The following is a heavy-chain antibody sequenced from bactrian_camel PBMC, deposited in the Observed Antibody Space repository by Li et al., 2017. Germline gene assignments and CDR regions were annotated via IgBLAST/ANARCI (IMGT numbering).Heavy chain of an antibody. CDR3: AARGPYCYTKLSVRDFTY. V-gene: IGHV3S31*01. CDR2: IRPGGPGSTTT. Sequence: VQLVESGGGSVQPGGSLRLSCRVSGYTVGDGCMGWVRQAPGKEREGVASIRPGGPGSTTTYYASSVRDRFSISLDTAKNTVYLQMNSLKPEDTAMYYCAARGPYCYTKLSVRDFTYWGQGTQVTVS. D-gene: IGHD2*01. CDR1: GYTVGDGC. J-gene: IGHJ6*01.